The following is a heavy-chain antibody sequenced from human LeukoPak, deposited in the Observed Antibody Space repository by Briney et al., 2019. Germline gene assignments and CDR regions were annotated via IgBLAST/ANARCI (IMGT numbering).Heavy chain of an antibody. Sequence: SETLSLTCTVSGGSMSDYYWSWIRQSPVRGLECIGYLYYSGNTNYNPSLKSRFTISRDMAKNQFSLKLSSVTSADTAVYYCARGEYEDLVDNWGQGTLVTVSS. J-gene: IGHJ4*02. D-gene: IGHD1-26*01. CDR1: GGSMSDYY. CDR2: LYYSGNT. V-gene: IGHV4-59*01. CDR3: ARGEYEDLVDN.